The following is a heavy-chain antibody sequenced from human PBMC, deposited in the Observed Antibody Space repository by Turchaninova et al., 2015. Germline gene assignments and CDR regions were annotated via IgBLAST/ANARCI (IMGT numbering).Heavy chain of an antibody. CDR2: ISDCGGDTI. D-gene: IGHD6-13*01. CDR3: AREGRDRSGWYIFDS. CDR1: GLTLSSYE. V-gene: IGHV3-48*03. J-gene: IGHJ4*02. Sequence: GSLNLCCEATGLTLSSYEMNGVRQGPGKGLEWVSYISDCGGDTIYYAESVKGRFTISRDNAKNSLFLQMNSLRAEDTAVYYCAREGRDRSGWYIFDSWGQGTLVTVSS.